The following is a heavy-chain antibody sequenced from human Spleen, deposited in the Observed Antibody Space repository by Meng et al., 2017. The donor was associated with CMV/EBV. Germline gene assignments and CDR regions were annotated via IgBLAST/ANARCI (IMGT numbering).Heavy chain of an antibody. D-gene: IGHD2-2*01. Sequence: ASVKVSCKASGYTFTSYGISWVRQAPGQGLEWMGWISAYNGNTNYAQKLQGRVTMTTDTSTSTAYMELRSLRSDDTAVYYCARESSLGIPYYCSSTSCYNADFSYGFSSWGQGTLVTVSS. V-gene: IGHV1-18*01. CDR3: ARESSLGIPYYCSSTSCYNADFSYGFSS. CDR2: ISAYNGNT. J-gene: IGHJ5*02. CDR1: GYTFTSYG.